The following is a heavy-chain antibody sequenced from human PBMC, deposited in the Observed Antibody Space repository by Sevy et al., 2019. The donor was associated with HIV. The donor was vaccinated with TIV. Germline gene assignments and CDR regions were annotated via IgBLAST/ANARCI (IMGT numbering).Heavy chain of an antibody. Sequence: GGSLRLSCAASGFTFSSYWMHWVRQAPGKGLVWLSRIYVDGRTASYADSVKGRFAIFRDNAKNTLYLQMNSLRDEDTAVYYCGRVPVAAAGTGIDYWGQGTLVTVSS. V-gene: IGHV3-74*01. CDR3: GRVPVAAAGTGIDY. CDR1: GFTFSSYW. J-gene: IGHJ4*02. CDR2: IYVDGRTA. D-gene: IGHD6-13*01.